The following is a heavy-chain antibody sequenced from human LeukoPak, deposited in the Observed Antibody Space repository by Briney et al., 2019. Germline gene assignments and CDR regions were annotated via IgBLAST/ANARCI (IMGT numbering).Heavy chain of an antibody. V-gene: IGHV3-73*01. D-gene: IGHD3-10*01. CDR3: TRLNIGDRFENDY. CDR2: IRSKANSYAT. J-gene: IGHJ4*02. Sequence: GGSLRLSCAASGFTFSGSAMHWVRQASGKGLEWVGRIRSKANSYATAYAASVKGRFTISRDDSKNTAYLQMNSLKTEDTAVYYCTRLNIGDRFENDYWGQGTLVTVSS. CDR1: GFTFSGSA.